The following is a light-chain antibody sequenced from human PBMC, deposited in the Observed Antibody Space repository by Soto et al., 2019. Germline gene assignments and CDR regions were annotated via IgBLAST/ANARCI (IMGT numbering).Light chain of an antibody. J-gene: IGKJ3*01. CDR3: QQSYSTPLT. V-gene: IGKV1-39*01. CDR1: QSISSY. Sequence: DIQMTQSPSSLSASVGDRVTITCRASQSISSYLNWYQQKPGKAPKLLIYAASSLQSGVPSRFSGSGSGTDFTLTISSLLPEDFATYYCQQSYSTPLTFGPGTKVDIK. CDR2: AAS.